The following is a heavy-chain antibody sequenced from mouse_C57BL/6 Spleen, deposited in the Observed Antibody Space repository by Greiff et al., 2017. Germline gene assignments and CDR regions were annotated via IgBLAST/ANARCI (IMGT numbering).Heavy chain of an antibody. D-gene: IGHD2-4*01. V-gene: IGHV5-17*01. CDR2: ISSGSSTI. Sequence: EVQLVASGGGLVKPGGSLKLSCAASGFTFSDYGMHWVRQAPEKGLEWVAYISSGSSTIYYADTVKGRFTISRDNAKNTLFLQMTSLRSEDKAMYYCARKSIYYDYDSYAMDYWGQGTSVTVSS. CDR3: ARKSIYYDYDSYAMDY. CDR1: GFTFSDYG. J-gene: IGHJ4*01.